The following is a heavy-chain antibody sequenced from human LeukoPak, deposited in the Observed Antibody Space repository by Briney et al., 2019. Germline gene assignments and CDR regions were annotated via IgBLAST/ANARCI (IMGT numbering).Heavy chain of an antibody. D-gene: IGHD3-22*01. CDR3: ARTNYDSSGYSFTGVFDP. J-gene: IGHJ5*02. CDR2: IRYDGSNK. CDR1: GFTFSSYG. Sequence: GGSLRLSCAASGFTFSSYGMHWVRQAPGKGLEWVAFIRYDGSNKYYADSVKGRFTISRDNSKNTLYLQMNSLRAEDTAVYYCARTNYDSSGYSFTGVFDPWGQGTLVTVSS. V-gene: IGHV3-30*02.